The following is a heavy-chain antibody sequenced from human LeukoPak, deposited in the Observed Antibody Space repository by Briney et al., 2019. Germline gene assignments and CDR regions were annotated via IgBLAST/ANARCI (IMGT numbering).Heavy chain of an antibody. D-gene: IGHD5-18*01. CDR2: INHSGST. J-gene: IGHJ6*02. V-gene: IGHV4-34*01. Sequence: SETLSLTCAVYGGSFSGYYWSWIRQPPGKGLEWIGEINHSGSTNYNPSLKSRVTISVDTSKSQFSLKLSSVTAADTAVYYCARGNYGYGLRRGADVWGQGTTVTVSS. CDR3: ARGNYGYGLRRGADV. CDR1: GGSFSGYY.